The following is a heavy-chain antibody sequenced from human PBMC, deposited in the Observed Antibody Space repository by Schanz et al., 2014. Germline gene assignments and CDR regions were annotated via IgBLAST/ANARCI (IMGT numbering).Heavy chain of an antibody. CDR3: ARDTTWRLDL. D-gene: IGHD1-1*01. V-gene: IGHV4-61*02. CDR2: VFPNGIT. CDR1: GGSIRSGTYY. J-gene: IGHJ2*01. Sequence: QVQLQQWGAGLLKPSQTLSLTCTVSGGSIRSGTYYWSWIRQPAGKALEWVGRVFPNGITNYNPSLKSRVPIALDTSKTHVSLPLTSRTAADTAVYYCARDTTWRLDLWGRGTLVTGSS.